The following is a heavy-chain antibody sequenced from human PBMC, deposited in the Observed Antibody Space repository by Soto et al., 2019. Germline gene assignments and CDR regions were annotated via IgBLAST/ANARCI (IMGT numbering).Heavy chain of an antibody. CDR1: GFTFSSYG. CDR3: AKGRVIAVAGIYYGMDV. Sequence: GGSLRLSCAASGFTFSSYGMHWVRQAPGKGLEWVAVISYDGSNKYYADSVKGRFTISRDNSKNTLYLQMNSLRAEDTAVYYCAKGRVIAVAGIYYGMDVWGQGTTVTVSS. CDR2: ISYDGSNK. J-gene: IGHJ6*02. D-gene: IGHD6-19*01. V-gene: IGHV3-30*18.